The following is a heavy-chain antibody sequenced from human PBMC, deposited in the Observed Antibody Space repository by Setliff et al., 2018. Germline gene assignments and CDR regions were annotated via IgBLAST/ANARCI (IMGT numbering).Heavy chain of an antibody. CDR2: IYSSGST. CDR3: ARDPRYGLGSYSGSIKYGVDV. J-gene: IGHJ6*02. D-gene: IGHD3-10*01. CDR1: GGSISSGDYY. V-gene: IGHV4-30-4*08. Sequence: SETLSLTCTVSGGSISSGDYYWSWIHQPPGKGLEWIGYIYSSGSTYYNPSLKSRLTISRDTSKNQVSLKLNSVTATDTAVYYCARDPRYGLGSYSGSIKYGVDVWGQGTTVTVSS.